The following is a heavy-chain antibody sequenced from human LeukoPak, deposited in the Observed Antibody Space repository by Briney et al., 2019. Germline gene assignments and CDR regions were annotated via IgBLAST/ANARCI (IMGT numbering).Heavy chain of an antibody. V-gene: IGHV3-30*18. CDR2: ISYDGSNK. CDR1: GFTFSSYW. J-gene: IGHJ4*02. D-gene: IGHD3-10*01. Sequence: GGSLRLSCAASGFTFSSYWMSWVRQAPGKGLEWVAVISYDGSNKYYADSVKGRFTISRDNSKSTLYLQMNTLRAEDTAVYYCAKAYYYASGSYYLGDYWGQGSLVTVSS. CDR3: AKAYYYASGSYYLGDY.